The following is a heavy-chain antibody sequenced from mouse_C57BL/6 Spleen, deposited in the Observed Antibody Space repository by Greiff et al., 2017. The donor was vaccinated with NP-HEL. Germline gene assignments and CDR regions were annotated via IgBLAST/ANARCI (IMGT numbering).Heavy chain of an antibody. V-gene: IGHV1-61*01. CDR2: IYPSDSET. D-gene: IGHD3-3*01. CDR3: ARRGQGDAMDY. J-gene: IGHJ4*01. CDR1: GYTFTSYW. Sequence: QVQLQQPGAELVRPGSSVKLSCKASGYTFTSYWMDWVKQRPGQGLEWIGNIYPSDSETHYNQKFKDKATLTVDKSSSTAYMQLSSLTSEDSAVYYCARRGQGDAMDYWGQGTSVTVSS.